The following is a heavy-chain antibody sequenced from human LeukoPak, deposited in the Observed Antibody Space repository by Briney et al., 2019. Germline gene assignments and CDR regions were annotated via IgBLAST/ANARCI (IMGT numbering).Heavy chain of an antibody. D-gene: IGHD5-18*01. V-gene: IGHV4-59*01. CDR1: GGSISSNY. CDR2: IYYSGST. Sequence: SETLSLTCTVSGGSISSNYWSWIRQPPGKGLEWIGYIYYSGSTTYNPSLKSRVTISVDTSKNQFSLKLGSVTAADTAVYYCARGRSGYSYVHDAFDIWGQGTMVTVSS. J-gene: IGHJ3*02. CDR3: ARGRSGYSYVHDAFDI.